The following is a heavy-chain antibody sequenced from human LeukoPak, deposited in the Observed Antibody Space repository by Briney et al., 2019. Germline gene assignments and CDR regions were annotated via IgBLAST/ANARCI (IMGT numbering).Heavy chain of an antibody. D-gene: IGHD3-10*01. CDR2: ISYDGSNK. CDR3: ARTLYGSGSFELGY. V-gene: IGHV3-30-3*01. Sequence: GGSLRLSCAASGFTFSSYAMHWVRQAPGKGLEWVAVISYDGSNKYYADSVKSRFTISRDNSKNTLYLQMNSLRAEDTAVYYCARTLYGSGSFELGYWGQGTLVTVSS. J-gene: IGHJ4*02. CDR1: GFTFSSYA.